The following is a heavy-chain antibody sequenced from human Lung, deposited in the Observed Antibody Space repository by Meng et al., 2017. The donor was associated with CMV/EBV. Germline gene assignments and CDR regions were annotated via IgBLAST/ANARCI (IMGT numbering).Heavy chain of an antibody. Sequence: VQLHDAGPGLVKPSGTLSLPCPVSGGSIRSSNWWSWVRQPPGKGLEWIGEIYHSGSTNYNPSLKSRVTISVDKSKNQFSLNLSSVTAADTAVYYCARVGQWLPIDYWGQGTLVTVSS. CDR3: ARVGQWLPIDY. CDR2: IYHSGST. CDR1: GGSIRSSNW. V-gene: IGHV4-4*02. D-gene: IGHD6-19*01. J-gene: IGHJ4*02.